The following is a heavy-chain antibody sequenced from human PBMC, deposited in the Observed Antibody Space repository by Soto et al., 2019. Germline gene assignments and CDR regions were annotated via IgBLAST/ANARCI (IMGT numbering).Heavy chain of an antibody. CDR1: GFTFSSYG. CDR3: AKDSRTSAYYYGMDV. CDR2: ISYDGSNK. J-gene: IGHJ6*02. V-gene: IGHV3-30*18. Sequence: GSLRLSCAASGFTFSSYGMHWVRQAPGKGLEWVAVISYDGSNKYYADSVKGRFTISRDNSKNTLYLQMNSLRAEDTAVYYCAKDSRTSAYYYGMDVWGQGTTVTVSS. D-gene: IGHD3-16*01.